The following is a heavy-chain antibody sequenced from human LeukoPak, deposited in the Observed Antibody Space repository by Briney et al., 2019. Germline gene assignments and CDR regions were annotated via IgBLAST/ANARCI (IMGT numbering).Heavy chain of an antibody. CDR3: ARGYYDSSGYYYDAY. J-gene: IGHJ4*02. CDR1: GYTFTSYG. Sequence: ASVKVSCKASGYTFTSYGISWVRQAPGQALEWMGWISAYNGNTNYAQKLQGRVTMTTDTSTSTAYMELRSLRSDDTAVYYCARGYYDSSGYYYDAYWGQGTLVTVSS. D-gene: IGHD3-22*01. CDR2: ISAYNGNT. V-gene: IGHV1-18*01.